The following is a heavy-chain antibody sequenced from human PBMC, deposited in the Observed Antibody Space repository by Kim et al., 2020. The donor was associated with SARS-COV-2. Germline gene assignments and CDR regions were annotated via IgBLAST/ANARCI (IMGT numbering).Heavy chain of an antibody. V-gene: IGHV3-21*01. Sequence: GGSLRLSCAASGFTFSSYSMNWVRQAPGKGLEWVSSISSSSSYIYYADSVKGRFTISRDNANNSLYLQMNSLRAEDTALYYCARDRNTAQLNPLDVWGQGTTVTVSS. CDR1: GFTFSSYS. D-gene: IGHD5-18*01. CDR3: ARDRNTAQLNPLDV. J-gene: IGHJ6*02. CDR2: ISSSSSYI.